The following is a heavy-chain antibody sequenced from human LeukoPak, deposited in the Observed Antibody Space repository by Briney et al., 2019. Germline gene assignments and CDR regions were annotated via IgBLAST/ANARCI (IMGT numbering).Heavy chain of an antibody. CDR2: ISYDGSNK. V-gene: IGHV3-30*18. CDR3: AKDTVEMATTAYFDY. Sequence: GRSLRLSCAASGLTFSSYGMEWVRQAPGKGLEWVAVISYDGSNKYYADSVKGRFTISRDNSKNTLYLQMNSLRAEDTAVYYCAKDTVEMATTAYFDYWGQGTLVTVSS. D-gene: IGHD5-24*01. J-gene: IGHJ4*02. CDR1: GLTFSSYG.